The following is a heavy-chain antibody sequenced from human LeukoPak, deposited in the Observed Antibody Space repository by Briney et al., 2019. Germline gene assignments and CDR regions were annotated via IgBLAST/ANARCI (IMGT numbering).Heavy chain of an antibody. Sequence: SGGSLRLSCAASGFMFDDYGMSWVRQAPGKGLEWVSGINWNGGRTGYADSVKGRFTISRDNAKNSLYLQMNSLRVEDTAVYYCARGSRDAFDIWGQGTMVSVSS. V-gene: IGHV3-20*04. CDR3: ARGSRDAFDI. D-gene: IGHD2-2*01. J-gene: IGHJ3*02. CDR2: INWNGGRT. CDR1: GFMFDDYG.